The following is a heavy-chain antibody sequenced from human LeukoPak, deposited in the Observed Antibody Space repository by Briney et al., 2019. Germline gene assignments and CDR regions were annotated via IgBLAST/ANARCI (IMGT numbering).Heavy chain of an antibody. CDR2: IDKTSSNI. CDR3: ARESYWGSSAKGFDY. V-gene: IGHV3-48*01. Sequence: PGGSLRLSCAASGFTFSSYGMHWVRQAPGKGLERISYIDKTSSNIYYADSVKGRFTISRDNAKNSLYLQMNSLRAEDTAVYYCARESYWGSSAKGFDYWGQGTLVTVSS. D-gene: IGHD7-27*01. J-gene: IGHJ4*02. CDR1: GFTFSSYG.